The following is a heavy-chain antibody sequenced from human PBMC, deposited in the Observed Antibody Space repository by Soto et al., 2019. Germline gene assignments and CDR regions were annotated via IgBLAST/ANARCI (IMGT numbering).Heavy chain of an antibody. J-gene: IGHJ5*02. CDR2: ISSSSSII. Sequence: GGSLRLSCAASGFTFSSYSMNWVRQAPGKGLEWVSYISSSSSIIYYADSVKGRFTISRDNAKNSLYLQMNSMRAEDTAVYYCVRVQRITMVRGVSWGQGTLVTVS. D-gene: IGHD3-10*01. V-gene: IGHV3-48*01. CDR3: VRVQRITMVRGVS. CDR1: GFTFSSYS.